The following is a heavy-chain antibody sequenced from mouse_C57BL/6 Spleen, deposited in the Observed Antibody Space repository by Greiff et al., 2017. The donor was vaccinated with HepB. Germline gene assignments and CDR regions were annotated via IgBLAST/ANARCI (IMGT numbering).Heavy chain of an antibody. D-gene: IGHD1-2*01. J-gene: IGHJ4*01. CDR1: GYTFTSYW. Sequence: VQLQESGAELVKPGASVKLSCKASGYTFTSYWMHWVKQRPGQGLEWIGMIHPNSGSTNYNEKFKSKATLTVDKSSSTAYMQLSSLTSEDSAVYYCARDYYGPYAMDYWGQGTSVTVSS. V-gene: IGHV1-64*01. CDR3: ARDYYGPYAMDY. CDR2: IHPNSGST.